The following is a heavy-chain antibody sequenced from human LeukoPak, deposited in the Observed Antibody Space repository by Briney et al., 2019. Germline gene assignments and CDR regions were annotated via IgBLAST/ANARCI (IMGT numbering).Heavy chain of an antibody. V-gene: IGHV1-24*01. Sequence: ASVKVSCKVSGYTLTELSMHWVRQAPGKGLEWMGGFDPEDGETIYAQKLQGRVTMTEDTSTDTAYMELSSLRSEDTAVYYCATPLRFLEWLLGARPTSFPRYYYYGMDVWGQGTTVTVSS. D-gene: IGHD3-3*01. CDR1: GYTLTELS. J-gene: IGHJ6*02. CDR2: FDPEDGET. CDR3: ATPLRFLEWLLGARPTSFPRYYYYGMDV.